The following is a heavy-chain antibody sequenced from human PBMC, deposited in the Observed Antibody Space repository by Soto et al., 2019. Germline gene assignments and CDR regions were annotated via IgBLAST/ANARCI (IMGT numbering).Heavy chain of an antibody. Sequence: PGGSLKLSCAASGFTFSSYSMNWVRQAPGKGLEWVSYISSSSSTIYYADSVKGRFTISRDNAKNSLYLQMNSLRAEDTAVYYCARVLGGNGYYYMDVWGKGTTVTVSS. D-gene: IGHD1-1*01. J-gene: IGHJ6*03. CDR1: GFTFSSYS. V-gene: IGHV3-48*01. CDR3: ARVLGGNGYYYMDV. CDR2: ISSSSSTI.